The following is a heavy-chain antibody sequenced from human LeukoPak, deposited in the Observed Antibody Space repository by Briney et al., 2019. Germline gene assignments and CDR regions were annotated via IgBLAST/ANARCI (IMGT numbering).Heavy chain of an antibody. CDR3: ARVDYGGNSWLYYFYYMDV. D-gene: IGHD4-23*01. Sequence: SETLSLTCTVSGYSISSGYYWGWIRQPPGKGLEWIGSIYHSGSTYYNPSLKSRVTISVDTSKNQFSLKLSSVTAADTAVYYCARVDYGGNSWLYYFYYMDVWGKGTTVTISS. CDR1: GYSISSGYY. V-gene: IGHV4-38-2*02. CDR2: IYHSGST. J-gene: IGHJ6*03.